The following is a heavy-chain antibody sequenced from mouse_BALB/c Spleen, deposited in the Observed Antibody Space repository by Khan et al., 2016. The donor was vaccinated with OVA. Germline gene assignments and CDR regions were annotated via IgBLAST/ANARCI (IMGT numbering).Heavy chain of an antibody. CDR2: IFPGNSDT. J-gene: IGHJ3*01. D-gene: IGHD1-1*01. CDR3: TRAGYGAFAY. V-gene: IGHV1-5*01. CDR1: GYIFTNYW. Sequence: VQLQQSGTVLARPGASVKMSCKTSGYIFTNYWMHWVKQRPGQGLEWIGGIFPGNSDTDYNQNFKDKAKLTAVTSASTAYMEVSSLSSEDSAVYYCTRAGYGAFAYWGQGTLVTVSP.